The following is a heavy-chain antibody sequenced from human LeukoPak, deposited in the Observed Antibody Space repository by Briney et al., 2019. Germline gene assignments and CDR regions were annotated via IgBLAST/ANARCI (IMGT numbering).Heavy chain of an antibody. V-gene: IGHV5-51*01. Sequence: GESLKISCKGSGYSFNTYWIGWVRQMPGKGLEWMGIIYPGDSDTRYSPSFQGQVTISADKSISTAYLQWSSLKASDTAMYYCARHNSGQLKAFDIWGQGTMVTVSS. CDR3: ARHNSGQLKAFDI. D-gene: IGHD6-6*01. CDR2: IYPGDSDT. J-gene: IGHJ3*02. CDR1: GYSFNTYW.